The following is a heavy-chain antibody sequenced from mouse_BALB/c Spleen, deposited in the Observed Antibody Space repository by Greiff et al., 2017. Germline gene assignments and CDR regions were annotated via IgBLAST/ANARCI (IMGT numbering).Heavy chain of an antibody. Sequence: QVQLQQPGAELVKPGASVKISCKASGYTFTSYWMNWVKQRPGQGLEWIGEIDPSDRYTNNNQKFKDKATLTVDKSSSTAYMQLSSLTSEESAVYYCTRAGKYDGDPHAMDYWGQGTSVTVSS. V-gene: IGHV1S126*01. CDR3: TRAGKYDGDPHAMDY. J-gene: IGHJ4*01. CDR1: GYTFTSYW. CDR2: IDPSDRYT. D-gene: IGHD2-3*01.